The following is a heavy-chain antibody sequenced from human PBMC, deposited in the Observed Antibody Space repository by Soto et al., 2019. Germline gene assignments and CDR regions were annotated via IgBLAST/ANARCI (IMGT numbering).Heavy chain of an antibody. CDR1: GGTFSSYI. J-gene: IGHJ5*02. D-gene: IGHD6-19*01. V-gene: IGHV1-69*02. Sequence: QVQLVQSGAEVKKPGSSVKVSCKASGGTFSSYIISWVRQAPGQGLEWMGRIIPIVGIANYAQRFQGRVTITADKSTSTAYMEISSLRSEDTAVYYCAGGGVAGFDPWGQGTLVTVSS. CDR2: IIPIVGIA. CDR3: AGGGVAGFDP.